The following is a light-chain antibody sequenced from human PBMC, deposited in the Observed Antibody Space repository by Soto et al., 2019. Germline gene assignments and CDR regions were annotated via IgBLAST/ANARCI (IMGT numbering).Light chain of an antibody. CDR3: SSYAGNNHYV. V-gene: IGLV2-8*01. Sequence: QSVLTQPPSASGSPGQSVTISCTGTSSDVGGYKYVSWYQQHPGKAPKLMIYEVSKRPSGVPDRFSGSKSGNTASLTVSRLQAEDEADYYCSSYAGNNHYVFGTGTKVTVL. CDR1: SSDVGGYKY. CDR2: EVS. J-gene: IGLJ1*01.